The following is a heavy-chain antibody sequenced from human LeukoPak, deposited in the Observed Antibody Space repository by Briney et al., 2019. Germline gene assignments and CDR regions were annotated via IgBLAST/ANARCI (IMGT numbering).Heavy chain of an antibody. CDR2: ISSSSSYT. CDR3: ARYYDILTGYYTSIGY. Sequence: GGSLRLSCAASGFTFSDYYMSWLRQAPGKGLEWVSYISSSSSYTNYADYVKGRFTISRDNAKNSLYLQMNSLRAEDTAVYYCARYYDILTGYYTSIGYWGQGTLVTVSS. D-gene: IGHD3-9*01. V-gene: IGHV3-11*06. J-gene: IGHJ4*02. CDR1: GFTFSDYY.